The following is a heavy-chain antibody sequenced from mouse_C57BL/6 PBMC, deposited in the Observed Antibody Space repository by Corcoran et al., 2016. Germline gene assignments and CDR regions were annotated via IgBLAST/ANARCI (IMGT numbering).Heavy chain of an antibody. V-gene: IGHV1-75*01. CDR1: GYTFTDYY. CDR3: ARRGLTYYSNYDAMDY. J-gene: IGHJ4*01. Sequence: QVQLQQSGPELVKPGASVKISCMASGYTFTDYYINWVKQRPGQGLEWIGWIFPGSGSTYYNEKFKGKATLTVDKSSSTAYMLLSSLTSEDSAVYFCARRGLTYYSNYDAMDYWGQGTSVTVSS. CDR2: IFPGSGST. D-gene: IGHD2-5*01.